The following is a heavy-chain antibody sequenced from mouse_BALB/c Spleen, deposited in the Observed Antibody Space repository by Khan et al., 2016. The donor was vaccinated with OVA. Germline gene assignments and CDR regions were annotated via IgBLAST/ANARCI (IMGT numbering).Heavy chain of an antibody. Sequence: VELVESGPGLVAPSQSLSITCTVSGFSLSRYNIHWVRQPPGKGLEWLGMIWGGGGTDYNSTLKSRLSISKDNSKSQVFLKMNSLQTDDSAMYDCARAYYRDDGYYAMDYWGQGTSVTVSS. J-gene: IGHJ4*01. CDR3: ARAYYRDDGYYAMDY. V-gene: IGHV2-6-4*01. CDR1: GFSLSRYN. D-gene: IGHD2-14*01. CDR2: IWGGGGT.